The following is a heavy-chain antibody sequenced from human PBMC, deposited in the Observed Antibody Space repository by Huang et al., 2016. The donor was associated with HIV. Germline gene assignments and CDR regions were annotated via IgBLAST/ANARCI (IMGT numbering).Heavy chain of an antibody. CDR2: TYPRDPET. V-gene: IGHV5-51*01. Sequence: EVLLVQSGAELKEPGESLKISCKASGYGFSSYWIGGVRQKPGKGLEWVGITYPRDPETKDSPSFDGQVTISADKSTRTAYLQWESLKAPDTAIYFCARQVDGFRSHFDFWGQGTLVSVSS. CDR1: GYGFSSYW. J-gene: IGHJ4*02. D-gene: IGHD5-18*01. CDR3: ARQVDGFRSHFDF.